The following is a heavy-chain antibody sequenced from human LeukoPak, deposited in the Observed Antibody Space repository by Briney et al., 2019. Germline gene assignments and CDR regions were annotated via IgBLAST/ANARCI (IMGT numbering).Heavy chain of an antibody. V-gene: IGHV3-23*01. Sequence: QPGGSLRLSCAASGFTFSSYAMSWVRQAPGKGLEWVSAISGSGGSTYYADSVKGRFTISRDNSKNTLYLQMNSLRAEDTAVYYCAKRPPARITFGGVYPIGTSPDYWGQGTLVTVSS. CDR1: GFTFSSYA. J-gene: IGHJ4*02. CDR3: AKRPPARITFGGVYPIGTSPDY. D-gene: IGHD3-16*01. CDR2: ISGSGGST.